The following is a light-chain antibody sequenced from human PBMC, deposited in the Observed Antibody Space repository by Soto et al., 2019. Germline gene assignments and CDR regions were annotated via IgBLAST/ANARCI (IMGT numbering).Light chain of an antibody. J-gene: IGKJ1*01. Sequence: PAILFFSPRERATLSCRASKSVSSKLAWYQQKPGQAPKLLIYGASTRATGIPARFSGSGSGTEFTLIISRLQSEDFAVYYCQQDNRLPWTFGQGTKVDIK. V-gene: IGKV3-15*01. CDR2: GAS. CDR3: QQDNRLPWT. CDR1: KSVSSK.